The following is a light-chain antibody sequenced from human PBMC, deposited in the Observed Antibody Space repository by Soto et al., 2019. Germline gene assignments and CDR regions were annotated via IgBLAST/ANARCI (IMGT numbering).Light chain of an antibody. Sequence: IQMTQSPCALSASVLERVTSTCQASQDISNYLNWYQQKPGKAPKLLIYDASNLETGVQSRFSGSGSGTDFTFTISSLQPEDIATYYCQQYDNLQITGGQGPRLALK. CDR1: QDISNY. J-gene: IGKJ5*01. CDR2: DAS. CDR3: QQYDNLQIT. V-gene: IGKV1-33*01.